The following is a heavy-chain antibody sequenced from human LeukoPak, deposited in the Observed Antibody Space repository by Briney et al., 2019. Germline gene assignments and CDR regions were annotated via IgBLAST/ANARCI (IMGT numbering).Heavy chain of an antibody. J-gene: IGHJ6*02. Sequence: GRSLRLSCAASGFTFSTYSMHWVRQAPGKGLDWVAVISHDGNNEYHADSVKGRFTISRDNSKNTLYLQMSNLRAEDTAVYFCARGGGLDVWGQGATVTVSS. CDR1: GFTFSTYS. V-gene: IGHV3-30-3*01. D-gene: IGHD3-16*01. CDR3: ARGGGLDV. CDR2: ISHDGNNE.